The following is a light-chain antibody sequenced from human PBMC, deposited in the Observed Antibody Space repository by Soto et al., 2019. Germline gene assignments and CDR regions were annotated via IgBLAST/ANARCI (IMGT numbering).Light chain of an antibody. Sequence: QSVLTQPASVSGSPGQSITISCTGTSSDVGGYNYVSWYQQHPGKAPKLMIYDVSNRPSGVSSRFSGSKSGNTASLTISGLQTEDEADYYCRSYTSSSTDVFGTGTKVTVL. CDR2: DVS. CDR3: RSYTSSSTDV. J-gene: IGLJ1*01. V-gene: IGLV2-14*01. CDR1: SSDVGGYNY.